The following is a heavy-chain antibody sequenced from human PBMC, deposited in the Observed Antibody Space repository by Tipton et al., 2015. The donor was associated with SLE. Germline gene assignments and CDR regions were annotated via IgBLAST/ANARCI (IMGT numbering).Heavy chain of an antibody. CDR2: IYYSGST. CDR1: GDSMSSGGSY. D-gene: IGHD6-19*01. V-gene: IGHV4-31*03. CDR3: ARGTAAAGNFDL. J-gene: IGHJ4*02. Sequence: LRLSCTVSGDSMSSGGSYWSWIRQLPGKGLEWIGYIYYSGSTDYNPSLRSRVTMSVDTSKNQFSLKVNSVTAADTAVYYCARGTAAAGNFDLWGQGTLVRVSS.